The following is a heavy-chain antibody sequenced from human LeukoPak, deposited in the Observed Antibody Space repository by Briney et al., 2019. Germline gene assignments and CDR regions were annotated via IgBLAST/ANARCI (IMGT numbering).Heavy chain of an antibody. CDR3: ARLTTVTTD. Sequence: GGSLRLSCAASGLTFSSYAMSWVRQPPGKGLGWVAAISGSGGSTYYADSVKGRSTISRDNSKNTLNLQMNSLRAEDTVVYYCARLTTVTTDWGQGTLVTVSS. V-gene: IGHV3-23*01. J-gene: IGHJ4*02. D-gene: IGHD4-17*01. CDR1: GLTFSSYA. CDR2: ISGSGGST.